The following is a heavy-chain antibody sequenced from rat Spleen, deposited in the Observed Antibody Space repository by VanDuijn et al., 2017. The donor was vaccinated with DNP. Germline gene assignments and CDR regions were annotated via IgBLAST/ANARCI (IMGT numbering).Heavy chain of an antibody. CDR3: ARHGYAMDA. CDR1: GFTFSGYA. V-gene: IGHV5-17*01. J-gene: IGHJ4*01. Sequence: EVQLVESGGGLVQPGRSLKFSCAASGFTFSGYAMAWVRQAPKKGLEWVATITYDGSRTYYRDSVKGRFTISRDNAKSTLYLQMNSLRSEDMATYYCARHGYAMDAWGHGTSVTVSS. CDR2: ITYDGSRT.